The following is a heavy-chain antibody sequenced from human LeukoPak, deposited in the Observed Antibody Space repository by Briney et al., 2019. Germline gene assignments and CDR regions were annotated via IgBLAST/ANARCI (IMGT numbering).Heavy chain of an antibody. CDR1: GFIFSDYY. Sequence: LRLSCAASGFIFSDYYMSWIRHHPGKGLEWIGYIYYDGSTHFDPSLKSRVTISADTSKHQFSLKLSSVTAADTAVYYCARAGGENSGYYYFDSWGQGTLVTVSS. CDR2: IYYDGST. V-gene: IGHV4-31*02. J-gene: IGHJ4*02. CDR3: ARAGGENSGYYYFDS. D-gene: IGHD3-22*01.